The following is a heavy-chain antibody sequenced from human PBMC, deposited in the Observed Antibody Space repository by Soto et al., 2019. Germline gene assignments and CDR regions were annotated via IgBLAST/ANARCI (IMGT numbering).Heavy chain of an antibody. CDR2: ISGSGGST. CDR1: GFTFSSYA. CDR3: AKLKVAHLNYFDY. V-gene: IGHV3-23*01. D-gene: IGHD5-12*01. Sequence: HPGGSLRLSCAASGFTFSSYAMSWVRQAPGKGLEWVSAISGSGGSTYYADSVKGRFTISRDNSKNTLYLQMNSLRAEDTAVYYCAKLKVAHLNYFDYWGQGTLVTVSS. J-gene: IGHJ4*02.